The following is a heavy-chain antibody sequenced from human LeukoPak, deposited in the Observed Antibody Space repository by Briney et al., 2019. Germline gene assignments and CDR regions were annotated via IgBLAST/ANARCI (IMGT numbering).Heavy chain of an antibody. CDR3: XRGXIRPVAAAANDY. J-gene: IGHJ4*02. CDR1: GYTFTSYD. D-gene: IGHD6-13*01. V-gene: IGHV1-8*01. CDR2: MNPNSGNT. Sequence: ASVTVSCKASGYTFTSYDINWVRQAAGQGLEWMGWMNPNSGNTGYAQKFQGRVTMTRNTSISTAYMELSSLRSEDTAVYYCXRGXIRPVAAAANDYWGQGTLVTVSS.